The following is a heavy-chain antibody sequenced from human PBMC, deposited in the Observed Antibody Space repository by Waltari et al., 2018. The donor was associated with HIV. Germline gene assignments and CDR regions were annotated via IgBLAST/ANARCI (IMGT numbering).Heavy chain of an antibody. CDR1: GLTLSSYS. CDR2: ISSSSSTI. D-gene: IGHD6-6*01. V-gene: IGHV3-48*01. J-gene: IGHJ4*02. Sequence: EVQLVESGGGLVQPGGSLRPSWAAPGLTLSSYSMNMVSQAPGKGLEWVSYISSSSSTIYYADSVKGRFTISRDNAKNSLYLQMNSLRAEDTAVYYCARDPVYSGSSLVYYFDYWGQGTLVTVSS. CDR3: ARDPVYSGSSLVYYFDY.